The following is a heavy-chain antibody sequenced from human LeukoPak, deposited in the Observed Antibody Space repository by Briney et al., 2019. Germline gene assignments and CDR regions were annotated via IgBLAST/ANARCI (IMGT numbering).Heavy chain of an antibody. CDR2: ISNDGSSK. Sequence: GGSLRLSCAASGFTFSSYTMHWVRQAPGKGLEWVAIISNDGSSKYYADFVKGRFTISRDNSKNTLYLQVSSLRPEDTAIYYCARDDYGDFWGQGTLVTVSS. J-gene: IGHJ4*02. CDR1: GFTFSSYT. CDR3: ARDDYGDF. V-gene: IGHV3-30-3*01.